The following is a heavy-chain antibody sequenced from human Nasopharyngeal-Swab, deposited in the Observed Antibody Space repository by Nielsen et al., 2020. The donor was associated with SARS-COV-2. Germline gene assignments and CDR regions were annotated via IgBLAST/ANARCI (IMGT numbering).Heavy chain of an antibody. CDR2: FDPEDGET. D-gene: IGHD2-21*01. J-gene: IGHJ4*02. CDR3: ATTGPRSYPSLDY. V-gene: IGHV1-24*01. Sequence: ASAKVSCKVSGYTLTELSMHWVRQAPGKGLEWMGGFDPEDGETIYAQKFQGRVTMTEDTSTDTAYMELSSLRSEDTAVYYCATTGPRSYPSLDYWGQGTLVTVSS. CDR1: GYTLTELS.